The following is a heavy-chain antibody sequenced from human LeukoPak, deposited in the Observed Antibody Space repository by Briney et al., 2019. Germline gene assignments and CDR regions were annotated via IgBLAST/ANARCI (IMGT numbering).Heavy chain of an antibody. Sequence: PGGSLRFSCAASGFTFSTYAMSWVRQAAGKGLEWVSLISGSGGGTYYADSVKGRFTISRDNSKNTLFLQMNTLRAEDTAIYSCAKDVDCSGGSCFSSYYGMDVWGQGTTVTVSS. CDR1: GFTFSTYA. V-gene: IGHV3-23*01. CDR2: ISGSGGGT. J-gene: IGHJ6*02. D-gene: IGHD2-15*01. CDR3: AKDVDCSGGSCFSSYYGMDV.